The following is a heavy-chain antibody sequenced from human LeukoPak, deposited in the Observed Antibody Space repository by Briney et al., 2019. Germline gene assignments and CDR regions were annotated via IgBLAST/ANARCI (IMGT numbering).Heavy chain of an antibody. V-gene: IGHV1-69*13. CDR3: ARDGGPAAAETDY. J-gene: IGHJ4*02. CDR1: GYTFTSYD. D-gene: IGHD2-2*01. Sequence: SVKVSCKASGYTFTSYDINWVRQATGQGLEWMGGIIPIFGTANYAQKFQGRVTITADESTSTAYMELSSLRSEDTAVYYCARDGGPAAAETDYWGQGTLVTVSS. CDR2: IIPIFGTA.